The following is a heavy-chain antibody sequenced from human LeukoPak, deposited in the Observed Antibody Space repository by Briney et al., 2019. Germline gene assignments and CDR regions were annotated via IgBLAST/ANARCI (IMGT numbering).Heavy chain of an antibody. Sequence: GGSLRLSCAASGFSFINYGMTWVRQVPGKEPEWVAAISSSGDLTYYADSVRGRFTISRDNSRNTMYLLMNSLRTEDAAVYHSAKIMTPGKSFFDLWGRGTLVTVSS. CDR3: AKIMTPGKSFFDL. CDR1: GFSFINYG. V-gene: IGHV3-23*01. J-gene: IGHJ2*01. D-gene: IGHD3-16*01. CDR2: ISSSGDLT.